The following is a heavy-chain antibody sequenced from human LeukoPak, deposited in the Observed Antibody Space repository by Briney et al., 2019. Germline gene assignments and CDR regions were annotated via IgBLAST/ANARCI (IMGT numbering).Heavy chain of an antibody. V-gene: IGHV1-18*01. J-gene: IGHJ4*02. Sequence: GASVKVSCKASGYTFTNYGITWVRQAPGQGLEWMGWISGYNGNTVYAQMFQDRVTMTTDTSTSTAYMEVTNLRSDDTAMYFCARSGHCSGADCYAEGIDYWGQGTLVTVSS. CDR3: ARSGHCSGADCYAEGIDY. CDR1: GYTFTNYG. D-gene: IGHD2-2*01. CDR2: ISGYNGNT.